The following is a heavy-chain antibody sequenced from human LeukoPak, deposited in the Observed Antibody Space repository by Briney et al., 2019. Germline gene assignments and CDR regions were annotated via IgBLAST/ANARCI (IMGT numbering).Heavy chain of an antibody. CDR1: GFTFSSYA. Sequence: PGGSLRLSCSASGFTFSSYAMHWVRQAPGKGLEYVSAISSNGGSTYYADSVKGRFTISRDNSKNTLYLQMHSLRAEDTAVYYCASPSSGQSFDIWGQGTMVTVSS. CDR3: ASPSSGQSFDI. V-gene: IGHV3-64*04. CDR2: ISSNGGST. J-gene: IGHJ3*02. D-gene: IGHD6-19*01.